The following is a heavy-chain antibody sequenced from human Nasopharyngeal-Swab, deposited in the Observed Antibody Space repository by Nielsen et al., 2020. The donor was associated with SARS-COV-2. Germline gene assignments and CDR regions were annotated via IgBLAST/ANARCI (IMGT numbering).Heavy chain of an antibody. Sequence: REAPGNGLEWIGYIYYSGSTNYNPSLKSRVTISVDTSKNQFSLKLSSVTAADTAVYYCARGRGVAARRDYYYYGMDVWGQGTTVTVSS. CDR2: IYYSGST. CDR3: ARGRGVAARRDYYYYGMDV. D-gene: IGHD6-6*01. J-gene: IGHJ6*02. V-gene: IGHV4-59*01.